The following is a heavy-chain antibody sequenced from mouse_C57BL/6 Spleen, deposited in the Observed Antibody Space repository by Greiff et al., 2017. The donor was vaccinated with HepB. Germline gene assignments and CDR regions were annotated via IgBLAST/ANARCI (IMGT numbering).Heavy chain of an antibody. CDR3: ARYPDYGISRPYWYFDV. D-gene: IGHD1-1*01. CDR2: IRNKANGYTT. Sequence: EVQLVESGGGLVQPGGSLSLSCAASGFTFTDYYMSWVRQPPGKALEWLGFIRNKANGYTTEYSASVKGRFTISRDNSQSILYLQMNALRAEDSATYYCARYPDYGISRPYWYFDVWGTGTTVTVSS. V-gene: IGHV7-3*01. J-gene: IGHJ1*03. CDR1: GFTFTDYY.